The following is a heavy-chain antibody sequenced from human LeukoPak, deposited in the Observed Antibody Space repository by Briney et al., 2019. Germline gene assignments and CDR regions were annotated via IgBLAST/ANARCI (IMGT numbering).Heavy chain of an antibody. V-gene: IGHV3-66*01. D-gene: IGHD6-19*01. J-gene: IGHJ4*02. CDR3: ARKGGWLVRGYYFDY. Sequence: GGPLRLSCAASGCTVSSNYMSWVRQAPGKGLEWVSVIYSGGSTYYADSVKGRFTISRDNSKNTLYLQMNGLRAEDTAVYYCARKGGWLVRGYYFDYWGQGTLVTVSS. CDR2: IYSGGST. CDR1: GCTVSSNY.